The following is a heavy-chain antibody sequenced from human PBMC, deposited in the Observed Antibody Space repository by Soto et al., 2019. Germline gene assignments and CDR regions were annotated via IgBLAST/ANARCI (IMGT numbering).Heavy chain of an antibody. D-gene: IGHD1-20*01. J-gene: IGHJ6*02. Sequence: ASVKVSCKVSGYTLTELSMHWVRQAPGKGLEWMGGFDPEDGETIYAQKFQGRVTMTEDTSTDTAYMELSSLRSEDTAVYYCASLNPYNWNDLRNYYYYGMDVWGQGTTVTVSS. CDR2: FDPEDGET. V-gene: IGHV1-24*01. CDR1: GYTLTELS. CDR3: ASLNPYNWNDLRNYYYYGMDV.